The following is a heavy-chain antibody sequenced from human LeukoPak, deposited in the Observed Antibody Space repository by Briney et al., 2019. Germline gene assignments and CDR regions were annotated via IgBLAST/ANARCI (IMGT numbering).Heavy chain of an antibody. D-gene: IGHD2-15*01. Sequence: SETLSLTCTVSGYSISSSYSWGWIRQPPEKGLEWIGSIHHSGSTDYNPSLKSRVTISLDTSKNQFSLRLTSVTAADTAVYYCARGYSDTIAYYYYMDVWGKGTTVTVSS. CDR2: IHHSGST. V-gene: IGHV4-38-2*02. J-gene: IGHJ6*03. CDR1: GYSISSSYS. CDR3: ARGYSDTIAYYYYMDV.